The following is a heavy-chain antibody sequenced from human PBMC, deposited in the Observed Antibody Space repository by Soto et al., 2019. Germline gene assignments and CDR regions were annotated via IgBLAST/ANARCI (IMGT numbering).Heavy chain of an antibody. CDR3: ARERPEGSRLDP. Sequence: QVQLQESGPGLVKPSQTLSLTCTVSGGSISSGDYYCSWIRQPPGKVLEWIGYIYYSGSTYFNPSLKSRVTISVDTSRNQVSLKLSSVTAADTAVYCCARERPEGSRLDPWGQGTLVTVSS. CDR1: GGSISSGDYY. CDR2: IYYSGST. J-gene: IGHJ5*02. D-gene: IGHD6-13*01. V-gene: IGHV4-30-4*01.